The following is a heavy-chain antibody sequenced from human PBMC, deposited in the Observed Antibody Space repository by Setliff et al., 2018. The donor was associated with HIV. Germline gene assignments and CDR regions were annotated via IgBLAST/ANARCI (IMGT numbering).Heavy chain of an antibody. V-gene: IGHV4-59*08. CDR1: GGSMNANH. CDR3: ARTGYAFDV. Sequence: SETLSLTCTVSGGSMNANHWSWIRQSPGKGPEWIAYIHVSGSTYFNPSLSSRVTISIDTSNNQFSLRLSSVTAADTAVYYCARTGYAFDVWGLGTMVTV. J-gene: IGHJ3*01. CDR2: IHVSGST.